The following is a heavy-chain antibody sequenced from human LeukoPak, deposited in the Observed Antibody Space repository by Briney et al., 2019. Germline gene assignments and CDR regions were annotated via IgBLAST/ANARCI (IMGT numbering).Heavy chain of an antibody. CDR3: ASEIKQQLVPTVFDY. CDR2: IYHSGGT. D-gene: IGHD6-13*01. Sequence: SETLSLTCAVSGGSISSGGYSWNWIRQPPGKGLEWIGYIYHSGGTYDNPSLRSRVTISVDRSKNQFSLKLSSVTAADTAVYYCASEIKQQLVPTVFDYWGQGTLVTVSS. V-gene: IGHV4-30-2*01. CDR1: GGSISSGGYS. J-gene: IGHJ4*02.